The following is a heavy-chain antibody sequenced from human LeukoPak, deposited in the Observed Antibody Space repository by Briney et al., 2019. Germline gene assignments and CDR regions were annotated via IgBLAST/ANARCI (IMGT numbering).Heavy chain of an antibody. D-gene: IGHD3-3*01. V-gene: IGHV1-18*01. CDR2: ISAYNGNT. CDR3: ARAPHDFWSAYYDNWFDP. J-gene: IGHJ5*02. CDR1: GYTFTSYG. Sequence: ASVKVSCKASGYTFTSYGISWVRQAPGQGLEWMGWISAYNGNTNYAQELQGRVTMTRDTSTTTAYMELRSLTSDDTAVYYCARAPHDFWSAYYDNWFDPWGQGTLVTVSS.